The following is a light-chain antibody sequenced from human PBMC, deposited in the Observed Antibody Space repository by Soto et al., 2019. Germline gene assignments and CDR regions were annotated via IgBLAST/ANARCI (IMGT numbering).Light chain of an antibody. CDR3: QQRSNSQIT. V-gene: IGKV3-11*01. CDR2: DAS. Sequence: IVLTQSPVTLSLCPGERATLSCRAIHSFSSYLAWYQQKPGQAPRLLIYDASNRATGIPDRFSGSGSGTDFTLTISSLEPEDFAVYYCQQRSNSQITFGQGTRLEIK. J-gene: IGKJ5*01. CDR1: HSFSSY.